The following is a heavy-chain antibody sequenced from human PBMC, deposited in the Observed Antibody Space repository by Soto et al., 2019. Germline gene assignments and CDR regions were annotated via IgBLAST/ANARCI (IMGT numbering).Heavy chain of an antibody. V-gene: IGHV3-23*01. J-gene: IGHJ4*02. Sequence: GGSLRLSCAASGFSFSNYAMNWVRQAPGKGLEWVSGISGGGGGTYYADSVKGRFIISRDNSKNTVYLQMNSLRAEDTAFYYYAKDSISDREIFIFNSWGQETLVTVP. CDR3: AKDSISDREIFIFNS. CDR1: GFSFSNYA. D-gene: IGHD3-10*01. CDR2: ISGGGGGT.